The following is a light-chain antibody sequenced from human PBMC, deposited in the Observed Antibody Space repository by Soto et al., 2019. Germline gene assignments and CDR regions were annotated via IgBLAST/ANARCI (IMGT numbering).Light chain of an antibody. CDR1: QSVSDNH. V-gene: IGKV3-20*01. Sequence: DIVLTQSPGTLSLSPGERATLYCRASQSVSDNHLAWYQQKPGQAPRLLIYRASRRATDIPDRFSGSGSGTEFSLTISRLEPEDFAVYYCQQYGSSPRFTFGPGTKVDI. J-gene: IGKJ3*01. CDR2: RAS. CDR3: QQYGSSPRFT.